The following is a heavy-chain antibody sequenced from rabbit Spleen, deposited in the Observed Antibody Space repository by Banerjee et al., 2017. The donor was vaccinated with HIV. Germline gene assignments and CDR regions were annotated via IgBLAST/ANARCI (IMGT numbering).Heavy chain of an antibody. CDR3: ARDLPDIIGWNFGF. V-gene: IGHV1S45*01. Sequence: LEESGGGLVKPGGTLTLTCTVSGFSFSSNWICWVRQAPGKGLEWIACIDTNDGDTDYANWAKGRFTISKTSSTTVTLQMTSLTVADTATYFCARDLPDIIGWNFGFWGPGTLVTVS. CDR2: IDTNDGDT. D-gene: IGHD1-1*01. CDR1: GFSFSSNW. J-gene: IGHJ6*01.